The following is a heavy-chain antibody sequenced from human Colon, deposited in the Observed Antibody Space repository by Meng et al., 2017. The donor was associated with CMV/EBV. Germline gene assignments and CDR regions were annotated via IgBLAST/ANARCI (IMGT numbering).Heavy chain of an antibody. CDR3: ARAYSSSIT. V-gene: IGHV4-34*01. Sequence: SETLSLTCAVYGGSFSGYYLSWIRQPPGKGLEWIGEIYHTGSTNYNPSLKSRVTISIDTSKNQFSLKMTSVTAADTALYSCARAYSSSITWGQGTLVTVSS. CDR2: IYHTGST. CDR1: GGSFSGYY. D-gene: IGHD6-6*01. J-gene: IGHJ5*02.